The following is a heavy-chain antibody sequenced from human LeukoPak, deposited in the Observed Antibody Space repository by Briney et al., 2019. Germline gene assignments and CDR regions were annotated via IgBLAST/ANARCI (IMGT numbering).Heavy chain of an antibody. V-gene: IGHV1-2*02. J-gene: IGHJ3*02. CDR3: ARDRGREGAFDI. D-gene: IGHD1-26*01. Sequence: ASVKVSCKASGYTFTSYGISWVRQAPGQGLEWMGWINPNSGGTNYAQKFQGRVTMTRDTSISTAYMELGRLRSDDTAVYYCARDRGREGAFDIWGQGTMVTVSS. CDR1: GYTFTSYG. CDR2: INPNSGGT.